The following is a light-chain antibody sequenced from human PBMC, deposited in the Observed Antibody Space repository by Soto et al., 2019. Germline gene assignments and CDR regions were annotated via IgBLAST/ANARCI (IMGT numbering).Light chain of an antibody. CDR3: QQYGGSPTLA. CDR1: QTVSSRF. V-gene: IGKV3-20*01. J-gene: IGKJ4*01. Sequence: EIVLTQSPDTLSLSPGERATLSCRSIQTVSSRFVAWYQQRPGQPPSLLIYAASTRATGIPDRFNGSGSGTDFTLTISRLEPEDFAVYYCQQYGGSPTLAFGGGTKVEI. CDR2: AAS.